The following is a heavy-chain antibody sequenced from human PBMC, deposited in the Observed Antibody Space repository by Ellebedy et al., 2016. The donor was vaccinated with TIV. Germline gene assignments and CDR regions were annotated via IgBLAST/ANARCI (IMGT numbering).Heavy chain of an antibody. CDR2: ISSSSSYI. D-gene: IGHD3-10*01. J-gene: IGHJ6*02. CDR3: ARAMVRAGGLRRNYYGMDV. Sequence: GGSLRLSCAASGFTFSSYSMNWVRQAPGKGLEWVSSISSSSSYIYYADSVKGRFTISRDNAKNSLYLQMNSLRAEDTAVYYCARAMVRAGGLRRNYYGMDVWGQGTTVTVSS. V-gene: IGHV3-21*01. CDR1: GFTFSSYS.